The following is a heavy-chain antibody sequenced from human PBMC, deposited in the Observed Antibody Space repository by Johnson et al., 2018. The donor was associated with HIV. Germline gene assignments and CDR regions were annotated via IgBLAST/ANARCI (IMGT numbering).Heavy chain of an antibody. V-gene: IGHV3-73*02. Sequence: VQLVESGGGLVQPGGSLKLSCAASGFFFSGSAMHWVRQASGKGLEWVGRIRSKANNYATTYAASLKGRFTIPRDDSKNTAYLQMNSLKTEDTAVYYCSYAFDIWGQGTMVTVSS. CDR2: IRSKANNYAT. J-gene: IGHJ3*02. CDR1: GFFFSGSA. CDR3: SYAFDI.